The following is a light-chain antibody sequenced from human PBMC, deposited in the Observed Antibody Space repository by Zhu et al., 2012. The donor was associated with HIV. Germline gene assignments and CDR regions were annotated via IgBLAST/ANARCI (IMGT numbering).Light chain of an antibody. V-gene: IGKV1-5*03. CDR1: QNAGRY. J-gene: IGKJ5*01. Sequence: DIQMTQSPSSLSASVGDRVTITCWASQNAGRYLAWYQQKPGKAPKALIYKASNLESGVPSRFSGSGSGTEFTLTISSLQPDDLATYYCQQYETYPLTFGQGTRLGIK. CDR3: QQYETYPLT. CDR2: KAS.